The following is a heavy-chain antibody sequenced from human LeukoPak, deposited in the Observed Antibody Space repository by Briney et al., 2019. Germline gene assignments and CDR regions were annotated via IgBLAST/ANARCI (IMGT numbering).Heavy chain of an antibody. V-gene: IGHV1-3*01. CDR2: INAGNGNT. CDR1: GYTFTSYA. D-gene: IGHD6-19*01. Sequence: ASVKVSCKASGYTFTSYAMHWVRQAPGQRLEWMGWINAGNGNTKYSQKFQGRVTITRDTSASTAYMELSSLRSEDTAVYYCARVRRSGWYGDYFDYWGQGTLVTVSS. J-gene: IGHJ4*02. CDR3: ARVRRSGWYGDYFDY.